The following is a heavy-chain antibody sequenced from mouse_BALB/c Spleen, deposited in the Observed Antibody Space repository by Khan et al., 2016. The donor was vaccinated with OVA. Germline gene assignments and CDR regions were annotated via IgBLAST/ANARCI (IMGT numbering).Heavy chain of an antibody. CDR1: GFSLTNYG. CDR2: IWSDGGT. Sequence: QVQLQQSGPGLVTPSQSLSITCTISGFSLTNYGVHWVRQPPGKGLEWLVVIWSDGGTTCNSALNYSLTISKDNSNSQLFLKMNTLQTDDTALYFCARQPYYHYNIMDYWGQGTSVTVSA. CDR3: ARQPYYHYNIMDY. D-gene: IGHD2-4*01. J-gene: IGHJ4*01. V-gene: IGHV2-6-1*01.